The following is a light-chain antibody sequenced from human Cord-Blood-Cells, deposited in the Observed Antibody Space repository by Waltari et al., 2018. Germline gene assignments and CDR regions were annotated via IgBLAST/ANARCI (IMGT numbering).Light chain of an antibody. J-gene: IGKJ4*01. Sequence: EIVLTQSPATLSLSPGERATLSCRASQSVSRYLAWYQQKPGQAPRLLIYDASNRATGIPARCSGSGSATDFTLTISSLEPEDFAVYYCQQRSNWPPLTFGGGTKVEIK. CDR1: QSVSRY. CDR2: DAS. V-gene: IGKV3-11*01. CDR3: QQRSNWPPLT.